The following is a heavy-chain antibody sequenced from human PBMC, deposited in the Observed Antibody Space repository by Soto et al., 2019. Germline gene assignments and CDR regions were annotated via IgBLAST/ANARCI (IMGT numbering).Heavy chain of an antibody. CDR2: IWYDGSNK. CDR3: ARDRVLRLLGGMDV. J-gene: IGHJ6*02. D-gene: IGHD3-3*01. Sequence: QVQLVESGGGVVQPGRSLRLSCAASGFTFSSYGMHWVRQAPGKGLEWVAVIWYDGSNKYYADSVKGRFTISRDNSKNTLYLQMSSLRAEDTAVYYCARDRVLRLLGGMDVWGQGTTVTVSS. V-gene: IGHV3-33*01. CDR1: GFTFSSYG.